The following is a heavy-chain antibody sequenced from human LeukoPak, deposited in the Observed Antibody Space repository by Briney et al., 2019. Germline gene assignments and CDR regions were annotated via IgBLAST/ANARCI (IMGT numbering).Heavy chain of an antibody. CDR3: ARNYDYVWGTYRLYYFDY. V-gene: IGHV3-7*01. Sequence: GGSLRPSCAASGFAFSNYWMSWVRQAPGKGLEWVANIKLDGSEIYYVDSVKGRFTISRDNAKNSLYLQMNSLRAEDTAVYYCARNYDYVWGTYRLYYFDYWGQGTLVTVSS. D-gene: IGHD3-16*02. CDR1: GFAFSNYW. J-gene: IGHJ4*02. CDR2: IKLDGSEI.